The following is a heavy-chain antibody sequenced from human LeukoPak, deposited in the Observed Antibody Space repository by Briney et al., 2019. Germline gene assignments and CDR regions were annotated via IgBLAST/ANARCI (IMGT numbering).Heavy chain of an antibody. Sequence: SETLSLTCAVSGGSISSGGYSWSWIRPPPGKGLEWIGYIYYSGSTYYNPSLKSRVTISVDTSKNQFSLKLSSVTAADTAVYYCARVDYYGSGSYFPSFYYYYYMDVWGKGTTVTVSS. CDR1: GGSISSGGYS. J-gene: IGHJ6*03. CDR3: ARVDYYGSGSYFPSFYYYYYMDV. D-gene: IGHD3-10*01. V-gene: IGHV4-30-4*07. CDR2: IYYSGST.